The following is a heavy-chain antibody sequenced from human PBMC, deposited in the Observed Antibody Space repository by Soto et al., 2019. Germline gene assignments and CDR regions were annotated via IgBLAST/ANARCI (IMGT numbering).Heavy chain of an antibody. J-gene: IGHJ3*02. CDR1: GYTFTSYG. D-gene: IGHD1-20*01. CDR3: ATDGTPYNWNSEGDAFDI. CDR2: ISAEDGET. Sequence: GASVKVSCKASGYTFTSYGISWVRQAPGQGLEWMGWISAEDGETIYAQKLQGRVTMTEDTSTDTAYMELSSLRSEDTAVYYCATDGTPYNWNSEGDAFDIWGQGTMVTVSS. V-gene: IGHV1-18*01.